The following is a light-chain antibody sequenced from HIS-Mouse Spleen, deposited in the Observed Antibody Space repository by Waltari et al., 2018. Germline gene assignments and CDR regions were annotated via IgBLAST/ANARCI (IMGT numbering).Light chain of an antibody. CDR2: EDS. V-gene: IGLV3-10*01. Sequence: SYELTQPPSVSVSPGQTARITCSGDALPKQYAYWYQQKSGQAPVLVIYEDSKRPSGITERFSGSSSGTMATLTISGAQVEDEADYYWYSTDSSGNHRVFGGGTKLTVL. CDR3: YSTDSSGNHRV. CDR1: ALPKQY. J-gene: IGLJ2*01.